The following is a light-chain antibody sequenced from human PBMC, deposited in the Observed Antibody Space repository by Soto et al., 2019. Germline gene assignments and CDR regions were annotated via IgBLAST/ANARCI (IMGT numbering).Light chain of an antibody. Sequence: DIQMTQSPSTLSASVGDRVTITCRASQSISTWLAWYQQKPGKAPNLLIYDASTLQSGVPSRFSGSGYGTEFTLTISSLQPDDFATYYCQQYNMYPWTFGQGTKVEIK. CDR2: DAS. CDR1: QSISTW. J-gene: IGKJ1*01. CDR3: QQYNMYPWT. V-gene: IGKV1-5*01.